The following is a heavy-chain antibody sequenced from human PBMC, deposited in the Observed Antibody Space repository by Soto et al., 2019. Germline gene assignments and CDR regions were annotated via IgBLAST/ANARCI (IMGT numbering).Heavy chain of an antibody. CDR1: GGSISSSNW. Sequence: QVQLQESGPGLVKPSGTLSLTCAVSGGSISSSNWWSWVRQPPGKGLEWIGEIYHSGSTNYNPSLKSRVTRSVDKSKNQFSLKLSPVTAADTAVYYCARVVGGYYYGMDVWGQGTTVTVSS. V-gene: IGHV4-4*02. CDR3: ARVVGGYYYGMDV. CDR2: IYHSGST. J-gene: IGHJ6*02. D-gene: IGHD2-2*01.